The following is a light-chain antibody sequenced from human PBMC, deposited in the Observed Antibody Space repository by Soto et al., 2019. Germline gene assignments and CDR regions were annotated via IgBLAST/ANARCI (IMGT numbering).Light chain of an antibody. J-gene: IGLJ3*02. CDR1: SNDVGGYNY. CDR2: DVN. Sequence: QSFLTQPRSVSGSPGQSVTISCTGTSNDVGGYNYVSWYQQHPGKAPKLLISDVNKRPSGVPDRFSGSKSGNTASLIISGLQAEDEADYYCCSYAGSSTWVFGGGTQLTVL. CDR3: CSYAGSSTWV. V-gene: IGLV2-11*01.